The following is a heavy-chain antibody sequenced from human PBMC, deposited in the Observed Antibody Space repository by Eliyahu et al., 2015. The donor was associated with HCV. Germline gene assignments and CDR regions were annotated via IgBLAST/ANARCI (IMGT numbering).Heavy chain of an antibody. CDR1: GYTFXXSF. J-gene: IGHJ6*02. V-gene: IGHV1-46*01. D-gene: IGHD2/OR15-2a*01. CDR2: INSSGGGT. CDR3: AREYSMMSVNEDRAYGMDV. Sequence: QVQLVQSGPEVKKPGASVKLSCKASGYTFXXSFXHWVRQVPGQGLEWMGIINSSGGGTTYAQKFQGRVTMTRDTSTTTVYLELVSLRSDDTAMYYCAREYSMMSVNEDRAYGMDVWGQGTTVTVS.